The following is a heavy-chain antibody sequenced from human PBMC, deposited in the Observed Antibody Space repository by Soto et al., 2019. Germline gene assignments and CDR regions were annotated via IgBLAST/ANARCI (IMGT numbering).Heavy chain of an antibody. CDR3: ARDGYFDH. V-gene: IGHV1-18*01. Sequence: QVQLVQSGAEVKKPGESVRVSCKASGYTFTSYGIGWVRQAPGQGLEWMGWISANNGNTKYAQKVQGRVTMTTDASTSTAYMEQRSLRSDYAAVYYCARDGYFDHWGQGTLVTVSS. CDR2: ISANNGNT. J-gene: IGHJ4*02. CDR1: GYTFTSYG.